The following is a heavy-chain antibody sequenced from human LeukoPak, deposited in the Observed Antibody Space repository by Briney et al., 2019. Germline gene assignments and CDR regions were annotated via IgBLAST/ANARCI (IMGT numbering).Heavy chain of an antibody. CDR2: INPNSGGT. Sequence: ASVKVSCKASGYTFTGYYMHWVRQAPGQGLEWMVRINPNSGGTNYAQKFQGRVTMTRDTSISTAYMELRSLRSDDTAVYYCARDSEVVAGDAFDIWGQGTMVTVSS. V-gene: IGHV1-2*06. CDR1: GYTFTGYY. J-gene: IGHJ3*02. D-gene: IGHD6-19*01. CDR3: ARDSEVVAGDAFDI.